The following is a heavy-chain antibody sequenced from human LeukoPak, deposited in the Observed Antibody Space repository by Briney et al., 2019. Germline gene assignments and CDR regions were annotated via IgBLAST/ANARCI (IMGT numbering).Heavy chain of an antibody. J-gene: IGHJ4*02. Sequence: PGGSLRLSCVASGFTFSGSWMTWVRQAPGKGLEWVANMNPDGSGKYYVDSVKGRFTVSRDNAKNSLYLQVNSLRAEDTAVYYCATAKNDYWGQGTLVTVSS. CDR3: ATAKNDY. CDR1: GFTFSGSW. V-gene: IGHV3-7*01. CDR2: MNPDGSGK.